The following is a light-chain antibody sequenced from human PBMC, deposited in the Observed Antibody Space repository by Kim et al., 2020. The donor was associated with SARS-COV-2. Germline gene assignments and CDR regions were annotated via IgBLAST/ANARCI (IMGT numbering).Light chain of an antibody. Sequence: SGTQGQTASITCTGDKLGVKYACWYKQKPGQSPVLVIYQDNKRPSGTPERFSGSNSGNTATLTISGTQAMDEADYYCQAWDSSTGVFGGGTQLTVL. CDR3: QAWDSSTGV. CDR2: QDN. CDR1: KLGVKY. J-gene: IGLJ2*01. V-gene: IGLV3-1*01.